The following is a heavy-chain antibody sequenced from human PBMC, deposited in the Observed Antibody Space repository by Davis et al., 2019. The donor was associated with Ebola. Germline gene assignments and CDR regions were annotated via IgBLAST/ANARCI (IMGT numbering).Heavy chain of an antibody. Sequence: GESLKIPGAASGFTFSSYAMSWVRQAPGKGLEWVSAISGSGGSTYYADSVKGRFTISRDNSKNTLYLQMNSLRAEDTAVYYCAREYGDYRNSYYYYYGMDVWGQGTTVTVSS. D-gene: IGHD4-17*01. CDR2: ISGSGGST. CDR3: AREYGDYRNSYYYYYGMDV. CDR1: GFTFSSYA. V-gene: IGHV3-23*01. J-gene: IGHJ6*02.